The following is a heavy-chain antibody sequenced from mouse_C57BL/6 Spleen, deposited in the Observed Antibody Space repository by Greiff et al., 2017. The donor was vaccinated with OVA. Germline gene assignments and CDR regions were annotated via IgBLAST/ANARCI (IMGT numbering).Heavy chain of an antibody. J-gene: IGHJ2*01. CDR2: IRSKSNNYAT. D-gene: IGHD1-1*01. Sequence: EVKLVESGGGLVQPKGSLKLSCAASGFSFNTYAMNWVRQAPGKGLEWVARIRSKSNNYATYYADSVKDRFTISRDDSESMLYLQMNNLKTEDTAMYYCVRGDYYGSSPLDYWGQGTTLTVSS. CDR3: VRGDYYGSSPLDY. V-gene: IGHV10-1*01. CDR1: GFSFNTYA.